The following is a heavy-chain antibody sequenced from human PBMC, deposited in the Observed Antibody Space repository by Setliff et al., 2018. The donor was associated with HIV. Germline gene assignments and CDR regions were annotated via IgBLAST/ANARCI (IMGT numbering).Heavy chain of an antibody. V-gene: IGHV1-18*01. CDR2: IGTYSGNT. D-gene: IGHD3-10*01. Sequence: ASVKVSCKASGYNFTNYGIGWVRQAPGRGLEYLGWIGTYSGNTDYAQSVQGRVTMTTDTSTSTAYMEPSSLRSEDTAVYYCARALAAAHYGSGSYLGYYYMDVWGKGTTVTVSS. CDR3: ARALAAAHYGSGSYLGYYYMDV. CDR1: GYNFTNYG. J-gene: IGHJ6*03.